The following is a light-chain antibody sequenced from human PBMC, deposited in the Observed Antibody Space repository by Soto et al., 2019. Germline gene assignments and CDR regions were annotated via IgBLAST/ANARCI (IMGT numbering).Light chain of an antibody. V-gene: IGKV1-5*03. Sequence: DIQMTQSPSTLSASVGDRVTITCRASQSISSWLAWYQQKPGKAPKLLIYEASSLESGVPSRFSGSGSGTEFNLTISSLQPDDFATYYCQQYNSYWTFGQGTKVEI. J-gene: IGKJ1*01. CDR2: EAS. CDR3: QQYNSYWT. CDR1: QSISSW.